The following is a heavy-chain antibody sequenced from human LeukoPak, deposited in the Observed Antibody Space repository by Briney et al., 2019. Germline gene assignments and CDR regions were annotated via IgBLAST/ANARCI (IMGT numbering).Heavy chain of an antibody. J-gene: IGHJ4*02. CDR2: ISGSGGST. Sequence: GGSLRLSCAASGFTFSSFAMSWVRQAPSKGLEWVSAISGSGGSTYYAGSVKGRFAISRDNSKNTLYLQMNSLRAEDTAVYYCVKDQYYYDSSGPTPFDYWGQGTLVTVSS. V-gene: IGHV3-23*01. D-gene: IGHD3-22*01. CDR1: GFTFSSFA. CDR3: VKDQYYYDSSGPTPFDY.